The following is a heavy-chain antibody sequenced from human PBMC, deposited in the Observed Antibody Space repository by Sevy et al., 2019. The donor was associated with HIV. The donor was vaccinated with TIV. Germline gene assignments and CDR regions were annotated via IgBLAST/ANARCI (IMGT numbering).Heavy chain of an antibody. Sequence: GWSLRLSCGAFGFSFSNAWMGWVRQAPGKGLEWVGRIKSKTDGGTTDHAASVKGRFTISRDDSKNTLYLQMNSLKTEDTAIYYCTTVRLGSSAWLDSWGQGALVTVSS. CDR2: IKSKTDGGTT. V-gene: IGHV3-15*01. J-gene: IGHJ5*01. CDR3: TTVRLGSSAWLDS. D-gene: IGHD6-19*01. CDR1: GFSFSNAW.